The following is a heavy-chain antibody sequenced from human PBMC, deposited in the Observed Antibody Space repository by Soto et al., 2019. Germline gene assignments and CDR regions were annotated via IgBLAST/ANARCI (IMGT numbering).Heavy chain of an antibody. CDR2: ISSSSNYI. CDR1: GFIFSNYA. J-gene: IGHJ3*02. CDR3: AARYKDAFDI. D-gene: IGHD5-18*01. V-gene: IGHV3-21*01. Sequence: GGSLRLSCTASGFIFSNYAMTWVRQAPGKGLEWVSSISSSSNYIYYADSVKGRFTISRDNAKNSLYLQMNSLRAEDTAVYYCAARYKDAFDIWGQGTMVTVSS.